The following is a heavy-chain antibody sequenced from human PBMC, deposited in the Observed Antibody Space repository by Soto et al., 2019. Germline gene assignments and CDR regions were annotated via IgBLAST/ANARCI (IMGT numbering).Heavy chain of an antibody. Sequence: ASVKVSCKASGYTFTGYYMHWVRQAPGQGLEWMGWINPNSGGTNYAQKFQGWVTMTRDTSISTAYMELSRLRSDDTAVYYCAREQLGRSYGMDVWGQGTTVTVSS. V-gene: IGHV1-2*04. CDR3: AREQLGRSYGMDV. CDR1: GYTFTGYY. D-gene: IGHD3-10*01. J-gene: IGHJ6*02. CDR2: INPNSGGT.